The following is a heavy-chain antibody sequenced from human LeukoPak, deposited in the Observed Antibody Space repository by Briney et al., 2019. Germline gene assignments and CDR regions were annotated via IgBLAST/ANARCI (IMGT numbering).Heavy chain of an antibody. CDR3: ARLVGSSWLALDY. J-gene: IGHJ4*02. V-gene: IGHV4-59*08. CDR2: IHFSGST. D-gene: IGHD6-13*01. CDR1: GASVSSYY. Sequence: SETLSLTCTVSGASVSSYYWSWIRQPPGKGLEWIGHIHFSGSTNYNPSLKSRVTISVDNSKNQFSLKLTSVTAADTAVFYCARLVGSSWLALDYWGQGTLVTVSS.